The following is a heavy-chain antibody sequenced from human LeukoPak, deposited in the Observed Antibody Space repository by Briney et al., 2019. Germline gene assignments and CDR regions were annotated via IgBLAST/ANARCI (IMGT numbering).Heavy chain of an antibody. D-gene: IGHD3-22*01. CDR2: ISGSSTYI. CDR3: ARDHSSGRYFDF. J-gene: IGHJ4*02. Sequence: PGESLRLSCAASGFTFSSYSMNWVRQAPGKGLEWVSSISGSSTYIDCADSVKGQFTISRDNAKNALYLQMDSPRAEDTAVYYCARDHSSGRYFDFWGQGTLVTVSS. CDR1: GFTFSSYS. V-gene: IGHV3-21*01.